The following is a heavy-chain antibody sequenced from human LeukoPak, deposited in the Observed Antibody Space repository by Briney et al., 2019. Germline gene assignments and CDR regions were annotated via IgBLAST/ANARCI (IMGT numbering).Heavy chain of an antibody. CDR2: IKQDGSEE. CDR1: GFTFSSYW. CDR3: ARDGDDSSGYYGDY. J-gene: IGHJ4*02. Sequence: GGSLRLSCAASGFTFSSYWMSWVRQAPGRGLEWVANIKQDGSEEFYVDSVKGRFTISRDNAKNSLYLQMNSLRAEDTAVYYCARDGDDSSGYYGDYWGQGTLVTVSS. D-gene: IGHD3-22*01. V-gene: IGHV3-7*01.